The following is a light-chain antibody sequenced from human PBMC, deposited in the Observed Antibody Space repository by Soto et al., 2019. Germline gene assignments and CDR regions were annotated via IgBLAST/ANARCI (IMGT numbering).Light chain of an antibody. CDR3: QQSYSTPIT. CDR2: AAS. V-gene: IGKV1-39*01. Sequence: DIQMTQSPTSLSASVGDRVTITCRASQNIINYLNWYQQKPGEAPKLLIYAASSLRSGVPSRFSGGGSGTDFTLTISSLQPEDFATYYCQQSYSTPITFGHGTRLEIK. J-gene: IGKJ5*01. CDR1: QNIINY.